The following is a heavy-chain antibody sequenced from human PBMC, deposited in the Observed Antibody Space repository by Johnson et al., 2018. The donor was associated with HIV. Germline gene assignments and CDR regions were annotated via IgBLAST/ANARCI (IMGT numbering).Heavy chain of an antibody. Sequence: VQLVESGGGVVQPGRSLRLSCAASGFTFSSYAMHWVRQAPGKGLEWVAVISYDGSNKYYADSVKGRFTISGDNSKNTLYLQMNSLRAEDTAVYYCAKEGRYVEGAFDIWGQGTMVTVSS. V-gene: IGHV3-30*04. CDR3: AKEGRYVEGAFDI. D-gene: IGHD5-12*01. CDR2: ISYDGSNK. CDR1: GFTFSSYA. J-gene: IGHJ3*02.